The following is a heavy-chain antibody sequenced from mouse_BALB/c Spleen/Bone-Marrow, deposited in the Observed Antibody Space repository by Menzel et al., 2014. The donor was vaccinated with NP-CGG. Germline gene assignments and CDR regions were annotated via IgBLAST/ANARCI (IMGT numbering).Heavy chain of an antibody. V-gene: IGHV7-1*02. CDR1: GFTFSDFY. CDR2: SRNKANDYTT. D-gene: IGHD2-2*01. J-gene: IGHJ3*01. Sequence: EVKVVESGGGLVQPGGSLRLSCATSGFTFSDFYMEWVRQPPGKRLEWIAASRNKANDYTTEYSASVKGRFIVSRDTSQSILYLQMNALRAEDTAIYYCARDSYGSAWFAYRGQGTLVTVSA. CDR3: ARDSYGSAWFAY.